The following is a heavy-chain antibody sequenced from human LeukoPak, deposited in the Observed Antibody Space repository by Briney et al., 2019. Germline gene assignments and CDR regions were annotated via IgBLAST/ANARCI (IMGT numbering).Heavy chain of an antibody. V-gene: IGHV4-34*01. CDR1: GGSFSGYY. CDR3: ARGRLGGSWVSSGYYYYYYMDV. CDR2: INHSGST. J-gene: IGHJ6*03. Sequence: SETLSLTCAVYGGSFSGYYWSWIRQPPGKGLEWIGEINHSGSTNYNPSLKSRVTISVDTSKNQFSLKLSSVTAADTAVYYCARGRLGGSWVSSGYYYYYYMDVWGKGTTVTVSS. D-gene: IGHD1-26*01.